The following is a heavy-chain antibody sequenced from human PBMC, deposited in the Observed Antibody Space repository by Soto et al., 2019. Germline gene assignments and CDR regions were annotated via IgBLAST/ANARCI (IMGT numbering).Heavy chain of an antibody. CDR2: IRSKAYGGST. J-gene: IGHJ6*02. CDR1: GFTFGDYA. V-gene: IGHV3-49*03. D-gene: IGHD6-6*01. Sequence: SLRLSCTASGFTFGDYAMSWFRQAPGKGLEWVGFIRSKAYGGSTEYAASVKGRFTISRDDSKSIANLQMNSLKTEDTAVYYGTTSSSSSNYYYGMDVWGQGTTVTVAS. CDR3: TTSSSSSNYYYGMDV.